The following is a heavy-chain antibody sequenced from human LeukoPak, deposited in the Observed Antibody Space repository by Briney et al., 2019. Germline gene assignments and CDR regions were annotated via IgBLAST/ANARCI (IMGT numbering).Heavy chain of an antibody. CDR1: GFTFSHYA. Sequence: PGGSLGLSCAASGFTFSHYAMHWVRQAPGKGLEWVAVISYDGSNKYYADSVKGRFTISRDGSKNTLHLQMNSLTAEDTALYYCAREGVVATISYLDYWGQGTLVTVSS. CDR2: ISYDGSNK. J-gene: IGHJ4*02. CDR3: AREGVVATISYLDY. D-gene: IGHD5-12*01. V-gene: IGHV3-30*04.